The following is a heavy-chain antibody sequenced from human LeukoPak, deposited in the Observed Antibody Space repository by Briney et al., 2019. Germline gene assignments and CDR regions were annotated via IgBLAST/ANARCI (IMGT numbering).Heavy chain of an antibody. CDR1: GGSISSGSYY. D-gene: IGHD1-26*01. Sequence: SETLSLTCTVSGGSISSGSYYWSWTRQPAGKGLEWIGRIYTSGSTNYNPSLKSRVTISVDTSKNQFSLKLSSVTAVDTAVYYCAREGFNREIDIWGQGTMVTVSS. J-gene: IGHJ3*02. V-gene: IGHV4-61*02. CDR3: AREGFNREIDI. CDR2: IYTSGST.